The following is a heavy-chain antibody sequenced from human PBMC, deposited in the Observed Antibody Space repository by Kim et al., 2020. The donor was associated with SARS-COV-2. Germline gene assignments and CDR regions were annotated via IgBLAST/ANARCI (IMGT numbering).Heavy chain of an antibody. CDR1: GGSFSDYY. V-gene: IGHV4-34*01. Sequence: SETLSLTCAVYGGSFSDYYWSWIRQPPGKGLEWIGEMNHGGSSNYSPSLKSRVTISVDSSKNQFSLRLRSVTAADTAVYYCARYVPRSFPMTRGVIAYYGMDVWGQGATVTVSS. CDR2: MNHGGSS. D-gene: IGHD3-10*01. J-gene: IGHJ6*02. CDR3: ARYVPRSFPMTRGVIAYYGMDV.